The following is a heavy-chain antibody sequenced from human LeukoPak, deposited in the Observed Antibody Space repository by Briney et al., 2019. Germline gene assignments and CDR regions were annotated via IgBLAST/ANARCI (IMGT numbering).Heavy chain of an antibody. V-gene: IGHV3-7*05. CDR2: IKHDGSDK. CDR3: AREAVEGIVVALDY. D-gene: IGHD3-22*01. Sequence: GGSLRLSCAVSGFSFSGYWMTWVRQAPGKGLELVANIKHDGSDKYYVDSVKGRFSISKDNSKSSLYLQMNSLRAEDTAVYYCAREAVEGIVVALDYWGQGTLVTVSS. CDR1: GFSFSGYW. J-gene: IGHJ4*02.